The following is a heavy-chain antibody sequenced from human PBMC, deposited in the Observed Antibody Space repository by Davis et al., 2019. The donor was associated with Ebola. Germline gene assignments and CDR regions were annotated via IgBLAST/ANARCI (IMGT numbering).Heavy chain of an antibody. J-gene: IGHJ4*02. V-gene: IGHV3-48*02. Sequence: GESLKISCAASGFTFTKYGMSWVRQAPGKGLEWVSGISNSGGTIYYADSVKGRFTISRDNAKNSLYLQMDSLRDEDTAVYYCARVRGAYSYGYTDYWGQGTLVTVSS. CDR1: GFTFTKYG. CDR2: ISNSGGTI. D-gene: IGHD5-18*01. CDR3: ARVRGAYSYGYTDY.